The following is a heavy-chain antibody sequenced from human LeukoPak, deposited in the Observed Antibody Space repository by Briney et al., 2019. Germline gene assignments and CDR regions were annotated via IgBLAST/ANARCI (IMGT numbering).Heavy chain of an antibody. Sequence: PGGSLRLSCAASRFTVSSYYMSWVRQAPGKGLEWVSVIYSGGSTYYADSVKGRFTISRDNSKNTLYLQMNSLRAEDTAVYYCARERIVAAGGYYYIDVWGKGATVTVSS. CDR3: ARERIVAAGGYYYIDV. J-gene: IGHJ6*03. D-gene: IGHD6-13*01. CDR1: RFTVSSYY. V-gene: IGHV3-53*01. CDR2: IYSGGST.